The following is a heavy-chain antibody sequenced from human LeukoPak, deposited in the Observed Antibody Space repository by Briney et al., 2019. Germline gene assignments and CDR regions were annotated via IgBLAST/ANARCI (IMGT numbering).Heavy chain of an antibody. V-gene: IGHV3-21*01. D-gene: IGHD5-18*01. CDR2: ITTSSSYI. Sequence: NPRGSLRLSCVASGFTFSIYSMRWGRQAPGKGLEWVSSITTSSSYIYYADSVKGRFTISRDNAKNSLYLQMNSLRAEDTAVYYCARVVRGYNYGFLDYGGQGTLVTVSS. J-gene: IGHJ4*02. CDR1: GFTFSIYS. CDR3: ARVVRGYNYGFLDY.